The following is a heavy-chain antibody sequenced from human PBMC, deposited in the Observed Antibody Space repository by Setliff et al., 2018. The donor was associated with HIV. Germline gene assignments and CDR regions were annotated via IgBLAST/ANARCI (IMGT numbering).Heavy chain of an antibody. CDR2: IYYSGST. J-gene: IGHJ4*02. Sequence: SETLSLTCTFSTGSISRYYWNWIRQPPGKGLEWIGYIYYSGSTNYNPSLKSRVTISLDTSKNQFSLNLSSVTAADTAVYYCARFSMATRCFDYWGQGTLVTV. CDR3: ARFSMATRCFDY. D-gene: IGHD5-12*01. V-gene: IGHV4-59*01. CDR1: TGSISRYY.